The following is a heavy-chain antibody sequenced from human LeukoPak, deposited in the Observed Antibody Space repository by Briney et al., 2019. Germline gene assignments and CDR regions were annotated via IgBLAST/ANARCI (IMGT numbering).Heavy chain of an antibody. J-gene: IGHJ4*02. Sequence: GGSLRPSCAASGFTFSSYWMSWVRQAPGMGLEWVANIKQDGSEKYYVDSVKGRFTISRDNAKNSLYLQMNSLRAEDTAVYYCARAGFTFSDYFGSFFDYWGQGTLVTVSS. CDR3: ARAGFTFSDYFGSFFDY. D-gene: IGHD3-10*01. CDR2: IKQDGSEK. V-gene: IGHV3-7*01. CDR1: GFTFSSYW.